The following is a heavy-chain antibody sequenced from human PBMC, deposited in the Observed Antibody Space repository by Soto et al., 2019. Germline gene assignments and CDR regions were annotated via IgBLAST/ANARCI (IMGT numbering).Heavy chain of an antibody. CDR2: IHHDGST. Sequence: LSLTCAISGGSSSSHSKSWVRQPPGKGLEWIGEIHHDGSTNYNPSLKSRVTISGDTSKNHFSLELSSVTAADTAVYYCATYDVGTIIQDYWGQGXLVTVYS. CDR3: ATYDVGTIIQDY. J-gene: IGHJ4*02. D-gene: IGHD2-21*02. V-gene: IGHV4-34*01. CDR1: GGSSSSHS.